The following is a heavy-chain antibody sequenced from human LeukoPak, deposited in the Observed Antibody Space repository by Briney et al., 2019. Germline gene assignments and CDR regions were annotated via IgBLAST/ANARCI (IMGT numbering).Heavy chain of an antibody. CDR3: ARGYFHFDY. J-gene: IGHJ4*01. V-gene: IGHV3-7*04. CDR1: EISFSDYY. Sequence: GGSLRLSCSASEISFSDYYMSWIRQAPGKGLEWMANIKEDGSEKYYVDSAKGRFTLSRENAKNSLYLQMNSLRAEDTAVYYCARGYFHFDYWGHGTLVTVSS. D-gene: IGHD2/OR15-2a*01. CDR2: IKEDGSEK.